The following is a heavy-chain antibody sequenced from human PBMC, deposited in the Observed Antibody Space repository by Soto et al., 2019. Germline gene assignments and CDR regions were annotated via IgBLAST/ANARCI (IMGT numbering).Heavy chain of an antibody. CDR1: GFTFSSYW. CDR3: ARDCSSTSCHTLFDY. CDR2: IKQDGSEK. V-gene: IGHV3-7*01. D-gene: IGHD2-2*01. Sequence: PGGSLRLSCAASGFTFSSYWMSWVRQAPGKGLEWVANIKQDGSEKYYVDSVKGRFTISRDNAKNSLYLQMNSLRAEDTAVYYCARDCSSTSCHTLFDYWGQGTLVTVSS. J-gene: IGHJ4*02.